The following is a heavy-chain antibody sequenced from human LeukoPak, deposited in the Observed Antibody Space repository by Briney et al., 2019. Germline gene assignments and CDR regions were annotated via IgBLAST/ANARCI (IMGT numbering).Heavy chain of an antibody. D-gene: IGHD2-15*01. CDR1: GYTFTSYD. CDR3: ARDQDCSGGSCFYFGGTAFDI. V-gene: IGHV1-8*01. CDR2: MNPNSGNT. J-gene: IGHJ3*02. Sequence: GASVKVSCKASGYTFTSYDINWVRQATGQGLEWMGWMNPNSGNTGYAQKFQGRVTMTRNTSISTAYMELRSLRSDDTAVYYCARDQDCSGGSCFYFGGTAFDIWGQGTMVTVSS.